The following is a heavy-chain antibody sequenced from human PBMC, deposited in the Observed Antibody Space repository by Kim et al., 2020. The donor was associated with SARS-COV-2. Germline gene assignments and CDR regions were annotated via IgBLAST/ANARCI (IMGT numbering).Heavy chain of an antibody. D-gene: IGHD3-10*01. CDR3: AKALGRELLSPMDY. J-gene: IGHJ4*02. CDR2: ISYDGIHK. Sequence: GGSLRLSCAASGFPFSSFAMHWVRQSPGKGLEWVAFISYDGIHKYYADSVKGRFTISRDYSKNTLNLQMNSLRADDTALYYCAKALGRELLSPMDYWGRG. V-gene: IGHV3-30*18. CDR1: GFPFSSFA.